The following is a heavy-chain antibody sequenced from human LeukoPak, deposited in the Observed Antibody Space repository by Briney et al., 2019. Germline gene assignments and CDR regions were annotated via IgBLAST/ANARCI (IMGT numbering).Heavy chain of an antibody. Sequence: GGSLRLSCAASGFTISSSWMSWVRQAPGKGLEWVANIKQDGSEKYYVDSVKGRFTISRDNAKNSLCLQMNSLRAEDTAVYYCARLVDYYYYMDVWGKGTTVTVSS. CDR3: ARLVDYYYYMDV. J-gene: IGHJ6*03. CDR2: IKQDGSEK. V-gene: IGHV3-7*01. CDR1: GFTISSSW.